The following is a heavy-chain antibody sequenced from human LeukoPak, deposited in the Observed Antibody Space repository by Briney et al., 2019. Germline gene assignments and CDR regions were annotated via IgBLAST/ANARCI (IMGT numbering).Heavy chain of an antibody. Sequence: PGGSLRLSCAASGFTFDDYAMHWVRQAPGKGLEWVSGISWNSGGIGYADSVKGRFTISRDNAKNSLYLQMNSLRAEDTALYYCAKDITRSSGTYYFDYWGQGTLVTVSS. V-gene: IGHV3-9*01. D-gene: IGHD6-19*01. CDR2: ISWNSGGI. CDR1: GFTFDDYA. CDR3: AKDITRSSGTYYFDY. J-gene: IGHJ4*02.